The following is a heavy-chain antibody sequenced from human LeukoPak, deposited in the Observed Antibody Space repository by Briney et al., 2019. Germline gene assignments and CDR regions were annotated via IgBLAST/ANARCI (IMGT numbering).Heavy chain of an antibody. CDR3: ARVATIFGLGPHAFDI. Sequence: SETLSLTCTVSGGSIGSYYWSWIRQPPGKGLEWIGYIYYSGSTNYNPSLKSRVTISVDTSKNQFSLKLSSVTAADTAVYYCARVATIFGLGPHAFDIWGQGTMVTVSS. J-gene: IGHJ3*02. D-gene: IGHD3-3*01. CDR1: GGSIGSYY. CDR2: IYYSGST. V-gene: IGHV4-59*01.